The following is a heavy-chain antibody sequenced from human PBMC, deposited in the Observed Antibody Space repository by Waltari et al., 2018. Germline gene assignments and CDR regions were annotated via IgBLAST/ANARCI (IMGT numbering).Heavy chain of an antibody. Sequence: QVHLVQSGAEVKKPGASVNVSCQASGSPFTDYSMHWVRQAPGQGLEWMGWINPNSGGTNYAQKFQGRVTMTRDTSISTAYMELSRLRSDDTAVYYCARLFSYGDYNGYWGQGTLVTVSS. CDR2: INPNSGGT. D-gene: IGHD4-17*01. CDR3: ARLFSYGDYNGY. V-gene: IGHV1-2*02. J-gene: IGHJ4*02. CDR1: GSPFTDYS.